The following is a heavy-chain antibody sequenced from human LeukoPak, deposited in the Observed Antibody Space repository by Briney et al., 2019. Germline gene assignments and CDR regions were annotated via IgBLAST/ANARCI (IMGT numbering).Heavy chain of an antibody. J-gene: IGHJ4*02. Sequence: SETLSLTCTVSGGSISSYYWSCIRQPPGKGLEWIGYIYYSGSTNYNPSLKSRVTISVDTSKNQFSLKLSSVTAADTAVYYCARRNSGWLDYWGQGTLVTVSS. CDR3: ARRNSGWLDY. CDR1: GGSISSYY. CDR2: IYYSGST. D-gene: IGHD6-19*01. V-gene: IGHV4-59*01.